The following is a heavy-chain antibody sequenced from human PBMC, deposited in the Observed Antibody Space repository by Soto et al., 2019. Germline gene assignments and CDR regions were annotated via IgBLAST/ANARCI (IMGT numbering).Heavy chain of an antibody. CDR3: ARNFDIAATGTAFDS. V-gene: IGHV4-4*07. D-gene: IGHD6-13*01. J-gene: IGHJ4*02. CDR1: GGSISGHY. Sequence: PSETLSLTCIVSGGSISGHYWSWIRLPAGRRLQWVGRIYSSGTTNYNPSLKSRVRMSVDTDRNSFSLRLDSVTAADTAVYYCARNFDIAATGTAFDSWGRGVLVTSPQ. CDR2: IYSSGTT.